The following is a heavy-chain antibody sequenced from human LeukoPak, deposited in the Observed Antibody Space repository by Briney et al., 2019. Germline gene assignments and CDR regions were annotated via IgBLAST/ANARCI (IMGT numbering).Heavy chain of an antibody. D-gene: IGHD3-22*01. V-gene: IGHV3-21*04. Sequence: GGSLRLSCAASGFTFSSYSMNWVRQAPGKGLEWVSSISSSSSYIYYAGSVKGRFTISRDNAKNSLYLQMTSLKSEDTALYYCAKGPLYYYDSTGRIDYWGQGTLVTVSS. J-gene: IGHJ4*02. CDR1: GFTFSSYS. CDR2: ISSSSSYI. CDR3: AKGPLYYYDSTGRIDY.